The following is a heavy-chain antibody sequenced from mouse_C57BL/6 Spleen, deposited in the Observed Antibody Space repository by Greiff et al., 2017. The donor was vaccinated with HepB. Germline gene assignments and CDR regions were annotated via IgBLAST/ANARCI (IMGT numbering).Heavy chain of an antibody. CDR1: GFTFSDYY. D-gene: IGHD3-2*02. Sequence: EVQLVESEGGLVQPGSSMKLSCTASGFTFSDYYMAWVRQVPEKGLEWVANINYDGSSTYYLDSLKSRFIISRDNAKNILYLQMSSLKSEDTATYYCARDSSGYVDYWGQGTTLTVSS. CDR2: INYDGSST. J-gene: IGHJ2*01. CDR3: ARDSSGYVDY. V-gene: IGHV5-16*01.